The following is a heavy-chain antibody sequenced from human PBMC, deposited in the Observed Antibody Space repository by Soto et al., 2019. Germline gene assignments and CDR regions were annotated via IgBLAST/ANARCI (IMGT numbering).Heavy chain of an antibody. Sequence: QVQLVQSGAEVKKPGSSVKVSCKASGGNFRSESIKWVRQAPGQGLEWMGGIITFFATSDNAQKFQGRHTITADKSTTTDKMELSILRSKDTAAYYYSWGSEVGGNSDGFDIWGQGTTVTVSS. CDR3: SWGSEVGGNSDGFDI. J-gene: IGHJ3*02. CDR1: GGNFRSES. CDR2: IITFFATS. V-gene: IGHV1-69*14. D-gene: IGHD3-16*01.